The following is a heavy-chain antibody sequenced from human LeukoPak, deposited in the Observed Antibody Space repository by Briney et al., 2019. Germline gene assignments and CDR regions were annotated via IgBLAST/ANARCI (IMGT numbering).Heavy chain of an antibody. J-gene: IGHJ6*02. Sequence: GGSLRLSCAASGFTFSSYGMHWVRQAPGKGLEWVAAIWYDGSNKYYADSVKGRFTISRDNSKNTLYPQMNSLRAEDTAVYYCASEIYYYGSGSYIGMDVWGQGTTVTVSS. CDR3: ASEIYYYGSGSYIGMDV. D-gene: IGHD3-10*01. CDR2: IWYDGSNK. CDR1: GFTFSSYG. V-gene: IGHV3-33*08.